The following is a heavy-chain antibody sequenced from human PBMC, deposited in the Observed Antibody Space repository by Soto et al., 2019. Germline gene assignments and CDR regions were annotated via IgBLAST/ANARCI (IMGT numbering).Heavy chain of an antibody. Sequence: PGGSLRLSCAASGFTCRSYDMSWVRQAPGKGLEWVSTILVGGSTHYPDSVKGRFTISRDNSKNTVLLQMNSLTAPDTAVYYCAKATATGGGAFDICGQGTMVTVSS. CDR3: AKATATGGGAFDI. D-gene: IGHD2-8*02. CDR2: ILVGGST. V-gene: IGHV3-23*01. CDR1: GFTCRSYD. J-gene: IGHJ3*02.